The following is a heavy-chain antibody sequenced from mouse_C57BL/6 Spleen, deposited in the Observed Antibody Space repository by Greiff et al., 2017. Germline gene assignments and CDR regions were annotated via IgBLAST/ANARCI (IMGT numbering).Heavy chain of an antibody. V-gene: IGHV1-4*01. CDR2: INPSSGYT. Sequence: VQLQQSGAELARPGASVKMSCKASGYTFTSYTMHWVKQRPGQGLEWIGYINPSSGYTKYNQKFKDKATLTADKSSSTAYMQLSSLTSEDSAVYYCARADISGTGFAYWGQGTLVTVSA. CDR1: GYTFTSYT. D-gene: IGHD3-2*02. CDR3: ARADISGTGFAY. J-gene: IGHJ3*01.